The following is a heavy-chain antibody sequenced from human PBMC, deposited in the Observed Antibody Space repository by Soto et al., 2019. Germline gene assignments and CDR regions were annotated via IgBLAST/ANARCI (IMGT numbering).Heavy chain of an antibody. CDR2: INPNGGTP. V-gene: IGHV1-46*01. J-gene: IGHJ4*02. CDR1: GYTFTSYD. CDR3: ARSGTSTWYGGCY. D-gene: IGHD6-13*01. Sequence: QVQLVQSGDEVRKPGASVKVSCKASGYTFTSYDMNWVRQAPGQGLEWMGIINPNGGTPTYAQKFQGRVTMTSDTSTSTVYVERSSLRFEDTAVYYCARSGTSTWYGGCYWGQGTLVTVSS.